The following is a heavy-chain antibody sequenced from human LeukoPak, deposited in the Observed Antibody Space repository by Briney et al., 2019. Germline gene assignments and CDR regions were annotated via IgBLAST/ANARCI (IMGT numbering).Heavy chain of an antibody. Sequence: GESLKISCKGSGYSFTNYWIGWVRQMPGKGLEWMGIIYPGDSDTRYSPSFRGQVTLSADKSISTAYLQWSSLKASDTAIYYCARPGYSTSPDFWGQGTLVTVSS. CDR2: IYPGDSDT. CDR1: GYSFTNYW. V-gene: IGHV5-51*01. J-gene: IGHJ4*02. CDR3: ARPGYSTSPDF. D-gene: IGHD6-6*01.